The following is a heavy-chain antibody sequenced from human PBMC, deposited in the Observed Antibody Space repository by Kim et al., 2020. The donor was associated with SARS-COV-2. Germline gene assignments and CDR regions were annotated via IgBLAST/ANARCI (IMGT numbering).Heavy chain of an antibody. CDR2: ISGRGTAI. CDR3: ARGETAGAGNYYEPIDY. V-gene: IGHV3-21*01. CDR1: GFSFSIYS. Sequence: GGSLRLSCAASGFSFSIYSMNWFRQAPGKGLEWVSSISGRGTAILYADSVRGRFTVSRDDAKNSVFLEMTSLRDEDTAVYYCARGETAGAGNYYEPIDYWGQGTLVTVSS. D-gene: IGHD3-10*01. J-gene: IGHJ4*02.